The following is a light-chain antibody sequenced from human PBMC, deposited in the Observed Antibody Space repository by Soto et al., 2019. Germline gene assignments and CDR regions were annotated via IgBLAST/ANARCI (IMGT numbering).Light chain of an antibody. J-gene: IGKJ1*01. Sequence: EIVLTQSPGTLSLSPGERAALSCRASQTISHNNLAWYQQKPGQAPRLLMYGASHRATGIPDRFSGSGSGTDFTLTISRLEPDDFAVYYCHQYGSSPGTFGQGTKVEIK. CDR2: GAS. CDR3: HQYGSSPGT. CDR1: QTISHNN. V-gene: IGKV3-20*01.